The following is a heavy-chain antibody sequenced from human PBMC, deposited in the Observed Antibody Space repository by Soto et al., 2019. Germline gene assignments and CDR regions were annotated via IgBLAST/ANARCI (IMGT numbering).Heavy chain of an antibody. CDR1: GYTPTTYY. V-gene: IGHV1-46*01. CDR2: INPSGGST. D-gene: IGHD2-21*02. J-gene: IGHJ6*02. Sequence: ASVKVSCKASGYTPTTYYMHWVRQAPGQGLEWMGVINPSGGSTNYAQKFQGRVTMTRDTSTSTVYMELSSLRSEDTAVYYCARAKVVTAIPEYYYYCMDVWGQGTTVTVSS. CDR3: ARAKVVTAIPEYYYYCMDV.